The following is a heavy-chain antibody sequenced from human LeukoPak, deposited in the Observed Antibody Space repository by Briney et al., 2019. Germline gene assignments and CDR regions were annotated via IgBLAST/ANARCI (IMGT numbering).Heavy chain of an antibody. Sequence: ASVKVSCKTSGYTFTTYGISWVRQAPGQGLEWMGWISTYNGNTNRAQKVQGRVTITTDTSTSTAYMELRSLRSDDTAVYYCARGTYMDVWGKGTTVTVSS. CDR1: GYTFTTYG. V-gene: IGHV1-18*01. CDR3: ARGTYMDV. CDR2: ISTYNGNT. J-gene: IGHJ6*03.